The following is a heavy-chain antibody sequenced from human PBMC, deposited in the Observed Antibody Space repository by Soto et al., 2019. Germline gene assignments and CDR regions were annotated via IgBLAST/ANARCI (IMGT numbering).Heavy chain of an antibody. J-gene: IGHJ3*02. CDR3: AREGIAVDDAFDI. D-gene: IGHD6-19*01. CDR2: IIPIFGTA. CDR1: GGTFSSYA. Sequence: ASVKVSCKASGGTFSSYAISWVRQAPGQGLEWMGGIIPIFGTANYAQKFQGRVTITADESTSTAYMELSSLRSEDTAVYYCAREGIAVDDAFDIWGQGTMVTVSS. V-gene: IGHV1-69*13.